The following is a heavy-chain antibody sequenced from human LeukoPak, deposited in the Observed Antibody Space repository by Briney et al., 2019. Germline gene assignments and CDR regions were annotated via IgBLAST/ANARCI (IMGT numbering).Heavy chain of an antibody. CDR3: ARGRQLWLLRGYFDY. V-gene: IGHV1-2*02. J-gene: IGHJ4*02. D-gene: IGHD5-18*01. CDR1: GYTFTDYY. CDR2: INPNSGGT. Sequence: ASVKVSCKASGYTFTDYYMHWVRQAPGQGLEWMGWINPNSGGTNYAQKFQGRVTMTRDTSISTAYMELSRLRSDDTAVYYCARGRQLWLLRGYFDYWGQGTLVTVSS.